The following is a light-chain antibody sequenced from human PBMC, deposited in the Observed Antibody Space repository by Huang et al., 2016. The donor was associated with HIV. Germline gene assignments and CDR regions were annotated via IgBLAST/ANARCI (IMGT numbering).Light chain of an antibody. CDR1: QSVSASS. Sequence: EIVLTQSPGTLSLSRGERATLSCTTSQSVSASSLAWYQQKLGQAPRLLIYDTPRRATGIPERFSGSGSGTDFTLTITGLDPEDYALYYCQQYSSSPYTFGQGTKL. CDR3: QQYSSSPYT. V-gene: IGKV3-20*01. CDR2: DTP. J-gene: IGKJ2*01.